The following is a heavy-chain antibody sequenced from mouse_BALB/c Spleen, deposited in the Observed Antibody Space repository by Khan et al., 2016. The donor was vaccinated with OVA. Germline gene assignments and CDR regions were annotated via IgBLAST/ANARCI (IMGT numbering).Heavy chain of an antibody. CDR2: MWGDGST. Sequence: QVQLKQSGPGLVAPSQSLSITCTVSGFSLTNYGVSWVRQPPGKGLEWLGVMWGDGSTNYHSALRSGLSITKDNSKSQVFLKLNSLQTDDTATYYWAKPRQYWYFDVWGAGTTVTVSS. CDR3: AKPRQYWYFDV. J-gene: IGHJ1*01. V-gene: IGHV2-3*01. CDR1: GFSLTNYG. D-gene: IGHD6-1*01.